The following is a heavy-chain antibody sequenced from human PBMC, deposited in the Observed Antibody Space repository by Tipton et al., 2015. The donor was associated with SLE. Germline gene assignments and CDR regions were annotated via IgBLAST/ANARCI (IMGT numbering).Heavy chain of an antibody. CDR3: ARGHDYSHYYFYRMDV. CDR2: IYHSGTT. D-gene: IGHD4-11*01. V-gene: IGHV4-4*02. Sequence: TLSLTCAVSGGSINSYNWWTWVRQPPGKGLEWIGEIYHSGTTNYNPSLKSRITISLDKSNNHFSLRLSSLTAADTAVYYCARGHDYSHYYFYRMDVWGQGTTVTVSS. J-gene: IGHJ6*02. CDR1: GGSINSYNW.